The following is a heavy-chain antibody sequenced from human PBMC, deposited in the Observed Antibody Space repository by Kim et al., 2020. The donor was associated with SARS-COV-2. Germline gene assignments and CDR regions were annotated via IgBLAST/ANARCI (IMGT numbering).Heavy chain of an antibody. D-gene: IGHD1-26*01. V-gene: IGHV3-30*18. CDR1: GFTFSTYG. Sequence: GGSLRLSCAASGFTFSTYGIHWVRQAPGKGLEWVAVITSDGSNKYYADSVKGRFTISRDNSKNTLYLQMNSLKPEDTAVYYCAKTGRGFDYWGQGTLVTV. CDR3: AKTGRGFDY. CDR2: ITSDGSNK. J-gene: IGHJ4*02.